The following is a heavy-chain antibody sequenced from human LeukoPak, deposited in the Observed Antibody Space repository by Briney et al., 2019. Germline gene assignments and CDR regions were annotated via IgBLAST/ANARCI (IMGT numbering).Heavy chain of an antibody. CDR3: ARDILWFGEFTCNYYYYGMDV. D-gene: IGHD3-10*01. CDR2: INHSGST. V-gene: IGHV4-34*01. J-gene: IGHJ6*02. Sequence: SETLSLTCAVYGGSFSGYYWSWIRQPPGKGLEWIGEINHSGSTNYNPSLKSRVTISVDTSKNQFSLKLSSVTAADTAVYYCARDILWFGEFTCNYYYYGMDVWGQGTTVTVSS. CDR1: GGSFSGYY.